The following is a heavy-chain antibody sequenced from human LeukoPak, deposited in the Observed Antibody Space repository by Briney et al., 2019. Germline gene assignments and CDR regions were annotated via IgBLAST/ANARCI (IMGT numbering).Heavy chain of an antibody. D-gene: IGHD3-22*01. V-gene: IGHV3-48*03. J-gene: IGHJ3*02. CDR3: ARPDKTYYYASSGYPYAFDI. Sequence: PGGSLRLSCAASGFTFSSYEMNWVRQAPGKGLEWVSYISSSGSTIYYADSVKGRFTISRDNAKNSLYLQMNSLRAEDTAVYYCARPDKTYYYASSGYPYAFDIWGQGTMVTVSS. CDR2: ISSSGSTI. CDR1: GFTFSSYE.